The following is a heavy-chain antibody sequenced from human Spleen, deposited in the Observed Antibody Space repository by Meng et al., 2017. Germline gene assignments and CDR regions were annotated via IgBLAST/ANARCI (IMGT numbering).Heavy chain of an antibody. CDR1: GGTFSSYT. Sequence: ASVKVSCKASGGTFSSYTISWVRQAPGQGLEWMGRINPNSGKPMYAQGFTGRFVFSLDTSVSTAYLQISSLEAEDTAVYYCAKEGQWLGKCFDYWGQGTLVTVSS. CDR3: AKEGQWLGKCFDY. CDR2: INPNSGKP. J-gene: IGHJ4*02. V-gene: IGHV7-4-1*02. D-gene: IGHD6-19*01.